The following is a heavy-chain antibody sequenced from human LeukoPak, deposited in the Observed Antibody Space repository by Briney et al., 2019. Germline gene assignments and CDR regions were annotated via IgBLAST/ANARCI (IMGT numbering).Heavy chain of an antibody. D-gene: IGHD3-3*01. Sequence: SETLSLTCPVSGDSVRTNNYYWSWIRQPPGEGLEWIGYIHYSGNTNYNTSLKSRVTISVDTSKNQFSLKLSSVTAADTAVYYCARPSYDFWSGYHADYGMDVWGQGTTVTVSS. CDR1: GDSVRTNNYY. V-gene: IGHV4-61*01. CDR3: ARPSYDFWSGYHADYGMDV. CDR2: IHYSGNT. J-gene: IGHJ6*02.